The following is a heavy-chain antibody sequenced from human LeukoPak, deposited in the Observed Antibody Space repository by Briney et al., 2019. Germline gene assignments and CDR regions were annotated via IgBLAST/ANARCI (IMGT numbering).Heavy chain of an antibody. CDR2: ISYDGSNK. Sequence: GRSLRLSCAASGFTFSSYAMHWVRQAPGKGLEWVAVISYDGSNKYYADSVKGRFTISRDNSKNTLYLQMNSLRAEDTAVYYCARSWVGRFDPWGQGSLVTVSS. V-gene: IGHV3-30-3*01. CDR3: ARSWVGRFDP. CDR1: GFTFSSYA. D-gene: IGHD3-16*01. J-gene: IGHJ5*02.